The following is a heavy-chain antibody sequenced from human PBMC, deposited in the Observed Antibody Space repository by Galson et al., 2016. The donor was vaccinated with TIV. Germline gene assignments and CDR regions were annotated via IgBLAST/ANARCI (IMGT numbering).Heavy chain of an antibody. CDR3: AKGAAWDTSIGSLGFWFDY. CDR2: ISGSAYST. Sequence: SLRLSCAASGFSFSAYAMTWVRQAPGKGLEWVSLISGSAYSTYYADSVKGRFTISRDSSKNTVYLQMNSLRDEDTAVYYCAKGAAWDTSIGSLGFWFDYWGQGTVVTVSS. D-gene: IGHD5-18*01. CDR1: GFSFSAYA. V-gene: IGHV3-23*01. J-gene: IGHJ4*02.